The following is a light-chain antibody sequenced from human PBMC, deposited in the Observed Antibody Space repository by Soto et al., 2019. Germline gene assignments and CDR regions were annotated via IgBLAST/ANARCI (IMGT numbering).Light chain of an antibody. Sequence: AIQLTQSPSSLSASVGDRVTITCRASQGISSALAWYQQKPGKAPKLLIYAASNLKSGVPSRFSGSCRGTDVTLTNSRLQPEDFATYYCQKFNNYLPFGRGTRLEL. CDR1: QGISSA. V-gene: IGKV1D-13*01. CDR2: AAS. J-gene: IGKJ5*01. CDR3: QKFNNYLP.